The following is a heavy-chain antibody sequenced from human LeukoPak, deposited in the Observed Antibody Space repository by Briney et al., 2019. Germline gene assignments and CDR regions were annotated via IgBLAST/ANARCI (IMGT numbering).Heavy chain of an antibody. J-gene: IGHJ4*02. CDR3: ARETRTTGTTDY. CDR1: GYTFTSYY. D-gene: IGHD1-1*01. Sequence: ASVTVSCKASGYTFTSYYMHWVRQAPGQGLEWMGIINPSGGSTSYAQKFQGRVTMTRDTSTSTVYMELSSLRSEDTAVYYCARETRTTGTTDYWGQGTLVTVSS. CDR2: INPSGGST. V-gene: IGHV1-46*01.